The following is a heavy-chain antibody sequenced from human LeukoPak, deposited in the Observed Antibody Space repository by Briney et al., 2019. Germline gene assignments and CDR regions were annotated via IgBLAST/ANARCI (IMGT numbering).Heavy chain of an antibody. CDR3: AREYSSGWAFDY. Sequence: ASVKVSCKASGYTFTGYYMHWVRQAPGQGLEWMGWISAYNGNTNYAQKLQGRVTMTTDTSTSTAYMELRSLRSDDTAVYYCAREYSSGWAFDYWGQGTLVTVSS. J-gene: IGHJ4*02. CDR1: GYTFTGYY. CDR2: ISAYNGNT. D-gene: IGHD6-19*01. V-gene: IGHV1-18*04.